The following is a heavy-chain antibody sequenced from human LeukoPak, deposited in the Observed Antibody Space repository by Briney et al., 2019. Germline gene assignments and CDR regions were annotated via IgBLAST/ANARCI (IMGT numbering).Heavy chain of an antibody. CDR3: AKDLRYSSSWPGDVDY. CDR2: NSGSGGST. CDR1: GFTFSSYA. V-gene: IGHV3-23*01. D-gene: IGHD6-13*01. Sequence: GGSLRLSCAASGFTFSSYAMSWVRQAPGEGLEWVSANSGSGGSTYYADSVKGRFTISRDNSKNTLYLQMNSLRAEDTAVYYCAKDLRYSSSWPGDVDYWGQGTLVTVSS. J-gene: IGHJ4*02.